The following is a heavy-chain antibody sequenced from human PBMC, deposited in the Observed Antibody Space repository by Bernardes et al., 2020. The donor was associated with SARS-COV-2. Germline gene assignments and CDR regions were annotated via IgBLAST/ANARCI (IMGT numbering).Heavy chain of an antibody. J-gene: IGHJ6*02. CDR3: ARGVYSSGWYPRLDV. CDR1: GAPVSSIMYH. CDR2: MYNSGTA. V-gene: IGHV4-61*01. Sequence: SETLSLTCTVSGAPVSSIMYHWVWLLQTPGEGLQWIAYMYNSGTADYNPSLQSRVTISIDTSKNQFSLNLRSVTAADTAVYYCARGVYSSGWYPRLDVWGRGTPVTVSS. D-gene: IGHD6-19*01.